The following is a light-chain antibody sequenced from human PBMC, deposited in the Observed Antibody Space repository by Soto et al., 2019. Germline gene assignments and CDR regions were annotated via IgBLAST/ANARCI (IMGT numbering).Light chain of an antibody. CDR3: SSRTTNSLSYV. Sequence: QSVLTQPAAVSGSPGQSITISCSGTSSDVGSCNFVSWYQQHPGKAPKLIIYEVSNRPSGVSNRFSASKSGNTASLTISGLQAEDEADYYCSSRTTNSLSYVFGTGTKVTVL. CDR2: EVS. J-gene: IGLJ1*01. V-gene: IGLV2-14*01. CDR1: SSDVGSCNF.